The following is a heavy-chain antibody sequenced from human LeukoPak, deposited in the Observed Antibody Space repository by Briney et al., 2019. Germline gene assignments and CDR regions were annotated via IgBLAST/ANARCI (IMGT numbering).Heavy chain of an antibody. CDR3: ARHKNFYGSGSYSDAFDI. J-gene: IGHJ3*02. CDR2: IYYSGST. V-gene: IGHV4-39*01. D-gene: IGHD3-10*01. CDR1: GGSISSSTYY. Sequence: SETLSLTCTVSGGSISSSTYYWGWIRQPPGKGLEWIGSIYYSGSTYYNPSLKSRVTISVDTSRNQFSLKLSSVTAADTAVYYCARHKNFYGSGSYSDAFDIWGQGTMVTVSS.